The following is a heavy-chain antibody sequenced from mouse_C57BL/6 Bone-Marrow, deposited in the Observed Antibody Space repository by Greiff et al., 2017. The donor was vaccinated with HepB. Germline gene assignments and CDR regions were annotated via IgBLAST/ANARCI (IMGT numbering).Heavy chain of an antibody. D-gene: IGHD4-1*01. J-gene: IGHJ3*01. CDR2: IRSKSNNYAT. V-gene: IGHV10-1*01. Sequence: EVKLVESGGGLVQPKGSLKLSCAASGFSFNTYAMNWVRQAPGKGLEWVARIRSKSNNYATYYADSVKDRFTISRDDSESMLYLQMNNLKTEDTAMYYCVRQGTGTFEFAYWGQGTLVTVSA. CDR1: GFSFNTYA. CDR3: VRQGTGTFEFAY.